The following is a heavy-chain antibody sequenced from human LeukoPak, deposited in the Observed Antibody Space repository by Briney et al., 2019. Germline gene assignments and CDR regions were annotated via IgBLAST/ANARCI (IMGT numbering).Heavy chain of an antibody. Sequence: PGRSLRLSCAASGFTFSSYGMHWVRQAPGKGLEWVAVIWYDGSSKYYADSVKGRFTISRDNSKNTLYLQMNSLRAEDTAVYYCAKVLATAGYTDVWGKGTTVTVSS. CDR3: AKVLATAGYTDV. J-gene: IGHJ6*03. D-gene: IGHD5-12*01. CDR2: IWYDGSSK. CDR1: GFTFSSYG. V-gene: IGHV3-33*06.